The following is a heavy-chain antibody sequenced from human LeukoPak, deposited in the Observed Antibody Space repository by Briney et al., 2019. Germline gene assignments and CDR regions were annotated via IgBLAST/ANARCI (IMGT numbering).Heavy chain of an antibody. D-gene: IGHD2-2*01. V-gene: IGHV1-69*13. Sequence: SVTVSCKASGGIVSNFAISWVRQAPGQGLEWMGGIIPALGTTNYAQKFQGRLTITADESTSTAYMELISLRFEDTAAYYCARVRGYCSSTSCYFPPEFLQPFDIWGQGTMVTVSS. J-gene: IGHJ3*02. CDR2: IIPALGTT. CDR3: ARVRGYCSSTSCYFPPEFLQPFDI. CDR1: GGIVSNFA.